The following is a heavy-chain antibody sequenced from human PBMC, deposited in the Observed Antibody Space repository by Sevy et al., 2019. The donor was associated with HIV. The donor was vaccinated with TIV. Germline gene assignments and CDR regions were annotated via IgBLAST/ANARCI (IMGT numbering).Heavy chain of an antibody. CDR2: ISTFNGDT. Sequence: ASVKVSCKASGYTFTTYGVTWVRQAPGQGLQWMGWISTFNGDTNSAQKLQGRVTMTTDTSTSTAYMELRSLRSDDTAVYYCARAYCSGGRCYSLAYWGQGTLVTFSS. CDR3: ARAYCSGGRCYSLAY. CDR1: GYTFTTYG. D-gene: IGHD2-15*01. V-gene: IGHV1-18*01. J-gene: IGHJ4*02.